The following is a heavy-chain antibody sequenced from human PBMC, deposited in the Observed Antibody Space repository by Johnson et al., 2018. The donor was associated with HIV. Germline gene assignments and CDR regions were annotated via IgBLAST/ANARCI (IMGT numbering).Heavy chain of an antibody. D-gene: IGHD6-19*01. J-gene: IGHJ3*02. V-gene: IGHV3-66*01. CDR2: IYSRGGS. Sequence: VQLVESGGGLVQPGGSLRLSCVEYGFTVSSSSMSWVRQAPGKGLEWVSVIYSRGGSYYVDSVRGRFTISRDNSKNTLYLQMNSLRAEDTAVYYCLAGGIWGQGTMVTVSS. CDR3: LAGGI. CDR1: GFTVSSSS.